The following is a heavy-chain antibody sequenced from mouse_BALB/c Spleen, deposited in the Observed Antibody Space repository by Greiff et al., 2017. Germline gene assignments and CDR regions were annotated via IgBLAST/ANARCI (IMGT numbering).Heavy chain of an antibody. J-gene: IGHJ4*01. CDR3: ARPLRPHAMDY. Sequence: VQLQQSGAELVRPGSSVKISCKASGYAFSSYWMNWVKQRPGQGLEWIGQIYPGDGDTNYNGKFKGKATLTADKSSSTAYMQLSSLTSEDSAVYFCARPLRPHAMDYWGQGTSVTVSS. CDR1: GYAFSSYW. CDR2: IYPGDGDT. D-gene: IGHD1-2*01. V-gene: IGHV1-80*01.